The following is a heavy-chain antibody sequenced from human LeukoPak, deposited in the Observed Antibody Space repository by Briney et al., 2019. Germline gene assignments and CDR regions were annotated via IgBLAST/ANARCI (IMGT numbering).Heavy chain of an antibody. Sequence: KTSETLSLTCTVSGGSISSYYWSWIRQPPGKGLEWIGYIYYSGSTNYNPSLKSRVTISVDTSKNQFSLKLSSVTAADTAVYYCARTPLISTVTVQYYFDYWGQGTLVTVSS. CDR3: ARTPLISTVTVQYYFDY. V-gene: IGHV4-59*08. CDR1: GGSISSYY. CDR2: IYYSGST. J-gene: IGHJ4*02. D-gene: IGHD4-17*01.